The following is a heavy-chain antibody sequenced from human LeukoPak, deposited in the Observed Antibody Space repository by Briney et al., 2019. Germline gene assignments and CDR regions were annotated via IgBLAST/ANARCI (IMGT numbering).Heavy chain of an antibody. CDR1: GFTFNSYV. Sequence: GGSLRLSCAASGFTFNSYVMNWVRQAPGKGLEWVTSISSSDNYIYYADSVKGRFTISRDNAKNSLYLQMNSLRAEDTAVYYCARWIRVAYIYGDNYYYYGMDVWGQGTTVTVSS. V-gene: IGHV3-21*01. D-gene: IGHD2-8*02. J-gene: IGHJ6*02. CDR2: ISSSDNYI. CDR3: ARWIRVAYIYGDNYYYYGMDV.